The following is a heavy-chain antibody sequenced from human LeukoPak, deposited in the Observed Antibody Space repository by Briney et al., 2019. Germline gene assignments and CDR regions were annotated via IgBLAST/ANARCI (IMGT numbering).Heavy chain of an antibody. CDR3: ARKYYDFWSGYYIRGTNWFDP. V-gene: IGHV1-8*03. J-gene: IGHJ5*02. CDR1: GYTFTSYD. CDR2: MNPNSGNT. Sequence: ASVKVSCKASGYTFTSYDINWVRQATGQGLEWMGWMNPNSGNTGYAQKFQGRVTITRNTSISTAYIELSSLRSEDTAVYYCARKYYDFWSGYYIRGTNWFDPWGQGTLVTVSS. D-gene: IGHD3-3*01.